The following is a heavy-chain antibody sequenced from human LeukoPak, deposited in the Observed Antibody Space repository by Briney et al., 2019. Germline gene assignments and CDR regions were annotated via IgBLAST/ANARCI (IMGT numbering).Heavy chain of an antibody. CDR1: GFTFSSYW. CDR3: ARESGFDSLKYFDY. CDR2: IEQDESEK. J-gene: IGHJ4*02. Sequence: QPGGSLRLSCAASGFTFSSYWMSWVRQAPGKGLGWVANIEQDESEKYYVDSVKGRFTISRDNAKNSLYLQMNSLRAEDTAVYYCARESGFDSLKYFDYWGQGTLVTVSS. D-gene: IGHD3-9*01. V-gene: IGHV3-7*01.